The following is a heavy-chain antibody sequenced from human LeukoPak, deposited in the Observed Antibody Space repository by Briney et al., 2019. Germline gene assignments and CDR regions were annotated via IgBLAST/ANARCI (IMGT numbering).Heavy chain of an antibody. CDR3: ARWKDDGFDY. Sequence: GGSLRLSCAASRLTFSSYSMDWVRQAPGKGLEWVSYISSSSSTIHYADSVKGRFTISRDNAKNSLYLQMNSLRAEDTAVYYCARWKDDGFDYWGQGTLVTVSS. J-gene: IGHJ4*02. V-gene: IGHV3-48*01. CDR2: ISSSSSTI. D-gene: IGHD1-1*01. CDR1: RLTFSSYS.